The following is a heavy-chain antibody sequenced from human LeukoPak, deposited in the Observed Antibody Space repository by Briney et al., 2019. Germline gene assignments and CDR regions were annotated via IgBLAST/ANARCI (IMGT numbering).Heavy chain of an antibody. CDR3: ARGDYSGYNYLDV. V-gene: IGHV3-11*04. D-gene: IGHD1-26*01. Sequence: GGSLRLSCAASGFTFSDYYMTWIRQAPGKGLECVSFISSSGSTIHHTDSVKGRFTISRDNAKKSVYLQMSSLRAEDTAVYYCARGDYSGYNYLDVWGKGTTVTVSS. J-gene: IGHJ6*03. CDR2: ISSSGSTI. CDR1: GFTFSDYY.